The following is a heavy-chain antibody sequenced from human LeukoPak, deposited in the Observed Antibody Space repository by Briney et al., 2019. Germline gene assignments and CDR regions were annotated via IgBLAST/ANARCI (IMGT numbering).Heavy chain of an antibody. D-gene: IGHD3-22*01. CDR3: ARDDNFYYYDSSGLV. V-gene: IGHV3-30*03. Sequence: GGSLRLSCAASGFIFNNYVIHWFRQAPDKGLEWVAVVSLDGNSKFYASSVKGRFTISRDNSKNTLYLQMNSLRAEDTAVYYCARDDNFYYYDSSGLVRGQGTLVTVSS. J-gene: IGHJ4*02. CDR1: GFIFNNYV. CDR2: VSLDGNSK.